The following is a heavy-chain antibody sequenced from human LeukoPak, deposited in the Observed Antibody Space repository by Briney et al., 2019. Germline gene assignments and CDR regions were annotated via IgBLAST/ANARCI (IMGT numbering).Heavy chain of an antibody. J-gene: IGHJ5*02. Sequence: EASVKVSCKASGYTFTSYDINWVRQATGQGLEWMGWMNPNSGNTGYAQKFQGRVTMTRNTSISTAYMELSSLRSEDTAVYYCAGAIGYCSCGSFHGGYWVDPWGQGTLVTVSS. CDR2: MNPNSGNT. CDR3: AGAIGYCSCGSFHGGYWVDP. D-gene: IGHD2-15*01. CDR1: GYTFTSYD. V-gene: IGHV1-8*01.